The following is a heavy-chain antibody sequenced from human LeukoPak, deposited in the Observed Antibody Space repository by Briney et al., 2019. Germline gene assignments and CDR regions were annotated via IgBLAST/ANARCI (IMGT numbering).Heavy chain of an antibody. J-gene: IGHJ5*02. CDR2: ILSKTSGGTT. CDR3: ADYYASGSYPP. V-gene: IGHV3-15*07. D-gene: IGHD3-10*01. CDR1: GFSFSNAW. Sequence: GGSLRLSFAASGFSFSNAWMNLVRQAPGKGLEWVSRILSKTSGGTTDYATPVKGRFTISRDDSKNMFYLHMNSLQIEDTAVYYCADYYASGSYPPWGQGTLVTVSS.